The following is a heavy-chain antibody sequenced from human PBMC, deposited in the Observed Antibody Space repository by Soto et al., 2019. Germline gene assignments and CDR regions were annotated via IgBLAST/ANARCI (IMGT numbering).Heavy chain of an antibody. J-gene: IGHJ3*02. CDR2: ISSSSSYI. V-gene: IGHV3-11*06. Sequence: GGSLRLSCAASGFTFSDYYMTWIRQAPGKGLKWVSSISSSSSYIYYADSVKGRFTISGDNAKNSLYLQMNSLRAEDTAVYYCARTGTTNAFDIWGQGTMVTVSS. CDR3: ARTGTTNAFDI. CDR1: GFTFSDYY. D-gene: IGHD1-1*01.